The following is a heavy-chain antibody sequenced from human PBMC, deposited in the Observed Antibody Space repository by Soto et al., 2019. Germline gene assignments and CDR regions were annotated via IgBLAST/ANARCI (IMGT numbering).Heavy chain of an antibody. Sequence: QVQLVQSGAEVKKPGSSVKVSCKASGGTFSSYAISWVRQAPGQGLEWMGGIIPIFGTANYAQKFQGRVTITADESTSTAYMELSSLRSEDTAVYYCAIPTSLTTVTTSFRGWFDPWGQGTLVTVSS. CDR3: AIPTSLTTVTTSFRGWFDP. D-gene: IGHD4-17*01. J-gene: IGHJ5*02. CDR2: IIPIFGTA. V-gene: IGHV1-69*01. CDR1: GGTFSSYA.